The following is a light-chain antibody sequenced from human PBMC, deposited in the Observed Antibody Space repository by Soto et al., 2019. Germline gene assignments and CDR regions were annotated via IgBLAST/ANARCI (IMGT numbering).Light chain of an antibody. V-gene: IGKV1-9*01. Sequence: IQLTQSPSSLSASVGDRVTITCRASQGISSYLAWYQQKPGKAPKLLIYAASTLQSGVPSRFSGSGSGTDFTLTISSLQPEDFATYYCQQSYNAPFNFGPGTKVDIK. J-gene: IGKJ3*01. CDR1: QGISSY. CDR3: QQSYNAPFN. CDR2: AAS.